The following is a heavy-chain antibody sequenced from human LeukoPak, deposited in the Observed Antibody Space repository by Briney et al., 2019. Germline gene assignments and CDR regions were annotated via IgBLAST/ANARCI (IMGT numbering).Heavy chain of an antibody. CDR1: GFTLKSHF. CDR3: AREESSSTIVAY. J-gene: IGHJ4*02. D-gene: IGHD2-2*01. V-gene: IGHV3-7*05. Sequence: PGGSLRLSCAASGFTLKSHFMTWVRQAPGKGLEWVANIKQDGSETYYVDSVRGRFTISRDNAKNSLYLQMNSLRAEDTAVYYCAREESSSTIVAYWGQGTLVTVSS. CDR2: IKQDGSET.